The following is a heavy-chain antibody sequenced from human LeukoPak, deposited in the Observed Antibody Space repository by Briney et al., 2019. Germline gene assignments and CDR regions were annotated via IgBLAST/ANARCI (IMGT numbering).Heavy chain of an antibody. CDR3: AKGVHYDFWSGYPHFDY. D-gene: IGHD3-3*01. CDR2: ISGSGGST. J-gene: IGHJ4*02. CDR1: GFTFSSYA. Sequence: GGSLRLSCAASGFTFSSYAMSWVRQAPGKRLEWVSAISGSGGSTYYADSVKGRFTISRDNSKNTLYLQMNSLRAEDTAVYYCAKGVHYDFWSGYPHFDYWGQGTLVTVSS. V-gene: IGHV3-23*01.